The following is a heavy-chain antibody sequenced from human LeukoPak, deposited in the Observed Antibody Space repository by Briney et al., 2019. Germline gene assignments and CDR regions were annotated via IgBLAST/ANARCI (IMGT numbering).Heavy chain of an antibody. CDR3: ASDLGSPGASGESFDP. Sequence: PSETLSLTCTVSGGSISSYYWSWIRQPAGKGLEWIGRIYTSGSTNYNPSLKSRVTMSVDTSKNQFSLKLSSVTAAHPAVYYCASDLGSPGASGESFDPWGRGTLLPVSP. CDR2: IYTSGST. J-gene: IGHJ5*02. CDR1: GGSISSYY. V-gene: IGHV4-4*07. D-gene: IGHD2-15*01.